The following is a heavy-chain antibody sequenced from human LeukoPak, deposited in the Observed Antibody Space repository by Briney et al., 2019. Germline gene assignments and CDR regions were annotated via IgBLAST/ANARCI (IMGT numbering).Heavy chain of an antibody. CDR3: ARQYSGNYFYFDY. D-gene: IGHD3-22*01. CDR1: GGSISSYY. Sequence: TPSETLSLPCPVSGGSISSYYWGWVRPPPGEGLEWVGYIYYTGSTNYNPSLKSRVTISADTSKNQFSLKLSSVTAADTAVYYCARQYSGNYFYFDYWGQGTLVTVSS. J-gene: IGHJ4*02. CDR2: IYYTGST. V-gene: IGHV4-59*08.